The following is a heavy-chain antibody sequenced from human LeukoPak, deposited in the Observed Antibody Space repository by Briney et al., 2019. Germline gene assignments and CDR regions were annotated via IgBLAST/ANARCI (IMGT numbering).Heavy chain of an antibody. J-gene: IGHJ4*02. CDR3: AKHEGTAGPFDS. Sequence: PWETLSLTCTVSGDSIRSYHWSWIRQPPGKGLEWIGHIHYSGRTNYNPSLRSRVTISVDTSKNQFSLKLTSVTAADTAVYYCAKHEGTAGPFDSWGQGTLVTVSS. CDR2: IHYSGRT. V-gene: IGHV4-59*08. D-gene: IGHD6-13*01. CDR1: GDSIRSYH.